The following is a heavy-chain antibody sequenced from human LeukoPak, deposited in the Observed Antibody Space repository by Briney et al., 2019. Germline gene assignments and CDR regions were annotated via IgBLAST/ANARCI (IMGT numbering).Heavy chain of an antibody. V-gene: IGHV3-53*01. Sequence: GGSLRLSCAASGFTVSNNYMSWVSQAPGKGLEWVSVIYSGGITYYADSVKGRFTISRDNSKNTLYLQMNSLRAEDTAVYYCARDQSNSYPDVWGQGTTVTVAS. D-gene: IGHD6-6*01. CDR3: ARDQSNSYPDV. CDR2: IYSGGIT. CDR1: GFTVSNNY. J-gene: IGHJ6*02.